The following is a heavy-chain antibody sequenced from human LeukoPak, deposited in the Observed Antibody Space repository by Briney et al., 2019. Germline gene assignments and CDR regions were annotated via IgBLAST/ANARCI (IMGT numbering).Heavy chain of an antibody. D-gene: IGHD1-1*01. Sequence: AGGSLRLSCATSGFTFDDYTMHWVRQAPGKGLEWVSLISWDGGSTYYADSVKGRFTISRDNSKNTLYLQMNSLGAEDTAVYYCARDPGYNWNDDPDYWGQGTLVTVSS. CDR3: ARDPGYNWNDDPDY. CDR2: ISWDGGST. V-gene: IGHV3-43*01. J-gene: IGHJ4*02. CDR1: GFTFDDYT.